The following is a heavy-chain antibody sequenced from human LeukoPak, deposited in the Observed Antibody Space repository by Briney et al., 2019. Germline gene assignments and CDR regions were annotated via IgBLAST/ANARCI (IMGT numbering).Heavy chain of an antibody. J-gene: IGHJ3*02. Sequence: KPSETLSLTCTVSGGSISSYYWSWIRQPPGKGLEWIRYIYYSGSTNYNPSLKSRVTISVDTSKNQFSLKLSSVTAADTAVYYCARGEPSSGYLDAFDIWGQGTMVTVSS. CDR2: IYYSGST. CDR3: ARGEPSSGYLDAFDI. V-gene: IGHV4-59*01. D-gene: IGHD3-22*01. CDR1: GGSISSYY.